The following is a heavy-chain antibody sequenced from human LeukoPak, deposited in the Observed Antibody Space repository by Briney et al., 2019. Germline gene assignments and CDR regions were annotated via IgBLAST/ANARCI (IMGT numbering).Heavy chain of an antibody. D-gene: IGHD3-22*01. CDR1: GFTFSSYA. CDR3: AKGGHYYDSSGYYGDY. J-gene: IGHJ4*02. Sequence: AGGSLRLACAASGFTFSSYAMSWVRQAPGKGLEWVSAISGSGGSTYYADSVKGRFTISRDNSKNTLYLQMNSLRAEDTAVYYCAKGGHYYDSSGYYGDYWGQGTLVTVSS. CDR2: ISGSGGST. V-gene: IGHV3-23*01.